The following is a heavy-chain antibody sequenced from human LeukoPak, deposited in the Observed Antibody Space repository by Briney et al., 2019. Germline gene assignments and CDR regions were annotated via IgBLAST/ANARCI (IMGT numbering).Heavy chain of an antibody. V-gene: IGHV4-59*01. CDR2: IYYSGST. Sequence: SETLSLTCTVSGGSISSYYWSWIRQPPGKGQEWIGYIYYSGSTNYNPSLKSRVTISVDTSKNQFSLKLSSVTAADTAVYYCARDGGADSLDYWGQGTLVTVSS. D-gene: IGHD2-21*02. CDR3: ARDGGADSLDY. CDR1: GGSISSYY. J-gene: IGHJ4*02.